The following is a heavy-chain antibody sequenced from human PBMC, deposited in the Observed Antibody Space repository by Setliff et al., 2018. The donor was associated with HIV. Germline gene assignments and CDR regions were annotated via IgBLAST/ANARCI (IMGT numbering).Heavy chain of an antibody. V-gene: IGHV1-46*01. D-gene: IGHD3-3*01. Sequence: ASVKVSCKASGYTFTSYYMHWVRQAPGQGLEWMGIINPSGGSTGYAQKFQGRVTMTRDTSISTAYMELSRLRSDDTAVYYCARDYLHVFDIWGQGTLVTVSS. CDR3: ARDYLHVFDI. CDR2: INPSGGST. CDR1: GYTFTSYY. J-gene: IGHJ4*02.